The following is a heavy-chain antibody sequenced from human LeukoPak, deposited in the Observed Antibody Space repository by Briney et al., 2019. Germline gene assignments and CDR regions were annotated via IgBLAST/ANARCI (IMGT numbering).Heavy chain of an antibody. J-gene: IGHJ6*03. CDR1: GYTFTGYY. CDR3: ARAVGVVVEGKYYYYMDV. V-gene: IGHV1-2*02. CDR2: INPNSGGT. Sequence: GASVKVSCKASGYTFTGYYMHWVRQDPGQGLEWMGWINPNSGGTNYAQKFQGRVTMTRDTSIGTAYMELSRLRSDDTAVYYCARAVGVVVEGKYYYYMDVWGKGTTVTVSS. D-gene: IGHD2-2*01.